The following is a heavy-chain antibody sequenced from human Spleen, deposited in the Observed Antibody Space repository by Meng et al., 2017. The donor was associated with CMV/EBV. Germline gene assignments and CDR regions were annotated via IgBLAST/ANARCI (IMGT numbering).Heavy chain of an antibody. CDR2: IYTCGGT. Sequence: GESLKISCATSGFDVSTNHMSWVRQAPWKGLQWVSVIYTCGGTNYADSVKGRFSISRDNPKNTLYLQMNSLRAEDTAVYYCAKDRQAQLDGMDVWGQGTTVTVSS. CDR3: AKDRQAQLDGMDV. D-gene: IGHD6-6*01. CDR1: GFDVSTNH. J-gene: IGHJ6*02. V-gene: IGHV3-66*03.